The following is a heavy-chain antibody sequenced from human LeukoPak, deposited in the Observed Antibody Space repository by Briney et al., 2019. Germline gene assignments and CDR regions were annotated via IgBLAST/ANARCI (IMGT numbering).Heavy chain of an antibody. J-gene: IGHJ4*02. CDR2: ISYDGSNK. D-gene: IGHD2-2*02. CDR1: GFTFSSYA. Sequence: GGSLRLSCAASGFTFSSYAMHWVRQAPGKGLEWVAVISYDGSNKYYADSVKGRFTISRDNSKNTLYLQMNSLRAEDTAVYYCARDPNTQRGYYFDYWGQGTLVTASS. V-gene: IGHV3-30-3*01. CDR3: ARDPNTQRGYYFDY.